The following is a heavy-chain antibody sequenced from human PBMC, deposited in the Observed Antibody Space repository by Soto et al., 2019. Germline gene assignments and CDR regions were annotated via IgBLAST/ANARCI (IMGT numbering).Heavy chain of an antibody. Sequence: ETLSLTCSVSGGSINSYWWSWIRQPAGKGLEWIGRVYSSGTTDYNPSLNSRATMSVETSKNQFSLKLSSVTAADTAVYYCARDIGAFAYGEGYWGQGIQVTVSS. CDR1: GGSINSYW. D-gene: IGHD3-10*01. J-gene: IGHJ4*02. V-gene: IGHV4-4*07. CDR3: ARDIGAFAYGEGY. CDR2: VYSSGTT.